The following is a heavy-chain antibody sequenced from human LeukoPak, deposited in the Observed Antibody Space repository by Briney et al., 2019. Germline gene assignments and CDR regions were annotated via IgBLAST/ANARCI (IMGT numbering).Heavy chain of an antibody. V-gene: IGHV4-39*01. CDR1: GGSISSSSYY. CDR3: ARQSPGSGRFDY. D-gene: IGHD2-15*01. Sequence: PSETLSLTCTVSGGSISSSSYYWGWIRQPPGKGLEWIGSIYYSGSTYYNPSLKSRVTISVDTSKNQFSLKLSSMTAADTAVYYCARQSPGSGRFDYWGQGTLVTVSS. CDR2: IYYSGST. J-gene: IGHJ4*02.